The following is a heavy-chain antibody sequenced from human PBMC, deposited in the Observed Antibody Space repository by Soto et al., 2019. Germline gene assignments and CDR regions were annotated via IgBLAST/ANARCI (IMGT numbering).Heavy chain of an antibody. D-gene: IGHD5-12*01. J-gene: IGHJ4*02. V-gene: IGHV4-38-2*02. CDR2: IYHSGST. CDR1: GHFIGSGFYY. CDR3: ARDGYSDSARFCDY. Sequence: SETLSLTCAVSGHFIGSGFYYWGWIRQPPGKGLEWIGGIYHSGSTYYTPSLKSRVTMSVDTSKNQLSLTLSSVTAADTAVYDCARDGYSDSARFCDYWGQGTRVTVSS.